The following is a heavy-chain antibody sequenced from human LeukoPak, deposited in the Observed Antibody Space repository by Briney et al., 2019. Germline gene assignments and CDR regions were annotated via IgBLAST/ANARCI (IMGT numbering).Heavy chain of an antibody. D-gene: IGHD3-10*01. Sequence: SGTLSLTCTVSGGSISSSSYYWGWIRQPPGKGLEWIGSIYYSGSTYYNPSLKSRVTISVDTSKNQFSLKLSSVTAADTAVYYCARRAYGSGTKEDYWGQGTLVTVSS. CDR3: ARRAYGSGTKEDY. CDR1: GGSISSSSYY. J-gene: IGHJ4*02. V-gene: IGHV4-39*07. CDR2: IYYSGST.